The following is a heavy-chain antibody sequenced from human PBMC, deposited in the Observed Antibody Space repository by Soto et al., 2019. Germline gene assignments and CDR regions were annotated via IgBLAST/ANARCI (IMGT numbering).Heavy chain of an antibody. Sequence: QVQLVESGGGVVQPGRSLRLSCAASGFTFSSYAMHWVRQAPGKGLEWVAVISYDGSNKYYADSVKGRFTISRDNSKNTLYLQMNSLRAVDTAVYYCARDSATMVRGVNYYYYGMDVWGQGTTVTVSS. CDR3: ARDSATMVRGVNYYYYGMDV. D-gene: IGHD3-10*01. J-gene: IGHJ6*02. V-gene: IGHV3-30-3*01. CDR1: GFTFSSYA. CDR2: ISYDGSNK.